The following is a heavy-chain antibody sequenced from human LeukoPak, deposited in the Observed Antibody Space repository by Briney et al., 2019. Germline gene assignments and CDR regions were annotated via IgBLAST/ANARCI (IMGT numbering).Heavy chain of an antibody. CDR1: GRSFSGYY. CDR2: INHSGST. D-gene: IGHD5-24*01. J-gene: IGHJ4*02. CDR3: ARGRDPY. V-gene: IGHV4-34*01. Sequence: SETLSLTCALYGRSFSGYYWTWLPQPPGRGLEWIGEINHSGSTNYNPSLKSRVTISVDTSKSQFSLKLNSVTAADTAMYYCARGRDPYWGQGTLVTVSS.